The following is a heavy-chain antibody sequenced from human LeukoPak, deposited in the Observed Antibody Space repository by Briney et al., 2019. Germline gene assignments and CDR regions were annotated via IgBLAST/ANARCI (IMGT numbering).Heavy chain of an antibody. CDR3: ARENDYGGNSGDY. J-gene: IGHJ4*02. CDR1: GFTFSSYS. D-gene: IGHD4-23*01. V-gene: IGHV3-21*01. Sequence: PGGSLRLPCAASGFTFSSYSMNWVRQAPGKGLEWVSSISSSSSYIYYADSVKGRFTISRDNAKNSLYLQMNSLRAEDTAVYYCARENDYGGNSGDYWGQGTLVTVSS. CDR2: ISSSSSYI.